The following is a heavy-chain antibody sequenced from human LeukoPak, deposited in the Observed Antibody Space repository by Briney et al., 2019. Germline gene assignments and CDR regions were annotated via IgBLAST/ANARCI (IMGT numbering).Heavy chain of an antibody. J-gene: IGHJ5*02. V-gene: IGHV7-4-1*02. CDR3: ARARLRYFDWLLLGPGEYNWFDP. Sequence: ASVKVSCKASGYTFTSYAMNWVRQAPGQGLEWMGWINTNTGNPTYAQGFTGRLVFSLDTSVSTAYLQISSLKAEDTAVYYCARARLRYFDWLLLGPGEYNWFDPWGQGTLVTVFS. CDR2: INTNTGNP. D-gene: IGHD3-9*01. CDR1: GYTFTSYA.